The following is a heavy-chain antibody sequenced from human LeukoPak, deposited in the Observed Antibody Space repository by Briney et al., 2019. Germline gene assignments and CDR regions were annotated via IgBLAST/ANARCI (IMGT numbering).Heavy chain of an antibody. CDR2: IIPIFGTA. CDR1: GGTFSSYA. Sequence: SVKVSCKASGGTFSSYAISWVRQAPGQGLEWMGRIIPIFGTANYAQKFQGRVTMTRNTSISTAYMELSSLRSEDTAVYYCARGGGNLWAFDIWGQGTMVTVSS. CDR3: ARGGGNLWAFDI. D-gene: IGHD2-15*01. J-gene: IGHJ3*02. V-gene: IGHV1-69*05.